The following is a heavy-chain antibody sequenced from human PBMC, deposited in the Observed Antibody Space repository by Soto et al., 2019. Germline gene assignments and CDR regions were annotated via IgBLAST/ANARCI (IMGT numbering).Heavy chain of an antibody. V-gene: IGHV3-23*01. J-gene: IGHJ4*02. Sequence: EVQLLESGGGLVQPGGSLRLSCAASGFTFSSYAMSWVRQAPGKGLEWVSAITGSGDSTYYADSVKGRFTVSRDNSKNMLYLQMNSLRAEDTAVYYCAKVFVFTIREGFDYWGLGTLVTVSS. CDR2: ITGSGDST. D-gene: IGHD3-3*01. CDR3: AKVFVFTIREGFDY. CDR1: GFTFSSYA.